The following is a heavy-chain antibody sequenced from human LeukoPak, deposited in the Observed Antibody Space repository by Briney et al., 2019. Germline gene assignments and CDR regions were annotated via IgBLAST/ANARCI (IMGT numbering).Heavy chain of an antibody. CDR1: GGSFSGYY. J-gene: IGHJ6*02. CDR3: AGYSSGWYYYYGMDV. CDR2: INHSGST. V-gene: IGHV4-34*01. D-gene: IGHD6-19*01. Sequence: SETLSLTCAVYGGSFSGYYWSWIRQPPGKGLEWIGEINHSGSTNYNPSLKSRVPISVDTSKNQFSLKLSSVTAADTAVYYCAGYSSGWYYYYGMDVWGQGTTVTVSS.